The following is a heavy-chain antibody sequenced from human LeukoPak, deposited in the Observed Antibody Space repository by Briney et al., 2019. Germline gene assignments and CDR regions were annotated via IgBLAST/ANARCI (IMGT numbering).Heavy chain of an antibody. J-gene: IGHJ5*02. Sequence: GGSLRLSCAASVFIFRSNGMSCVRQAPGRGLECVSCISGSGGSAYKEDYVKGRFISSRDNSNNTKYLQMNSLRAEDTAVYYCAKDRSGGTMTTVMVAWGQGTLVTVSS. CDR1: VFIFRSNG. V-gene: IGHV3-23*01. CDR2: ISGSGGSA. D-gene: IGHD4-17*01. CDR3: AKDRSGGTMTTVMVA.